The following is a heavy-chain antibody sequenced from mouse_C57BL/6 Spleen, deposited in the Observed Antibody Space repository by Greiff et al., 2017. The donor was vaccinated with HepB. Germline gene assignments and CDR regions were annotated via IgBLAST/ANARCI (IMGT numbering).Heavy chain of an antibody. CDR1: GYTFTSYG. Sequence: QVQLQQSGAELARPGASVKLSCKASGYTFTSYGISWVKQRTGQGLEWIGEIYPRSGNTYYNEKFKGKATLTADKSSSTAYMELRSLTSEDSAVYFCARGGGSSDPFAYWGQGTLVTVSA. V-gene: IGHV1-81*01. J-gene: IGHJ3*01. D-gene: IGHD1-1*01. CDR2: IYPRSGNT. CDR3: ARGGGSSDPFAY.